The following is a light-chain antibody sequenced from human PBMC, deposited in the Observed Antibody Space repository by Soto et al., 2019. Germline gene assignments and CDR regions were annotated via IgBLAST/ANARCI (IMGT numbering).Light chain of an antibody. CDR3: QLRTDWPL. J-gene: IGKJ3*01. CDR1: QSVSNY. CDR2: DAF. V-gene: IGKV3-11*01. Sequence: EIVLTQSPATLSLSPGERASLSCRASQSVSNYLAWYQHKPGQPPRLLIYDAFNRATGIPARFSGSGSGTDFKLTISSLEPEDVAVYYCQLRTDWPLFGPGTKVD.